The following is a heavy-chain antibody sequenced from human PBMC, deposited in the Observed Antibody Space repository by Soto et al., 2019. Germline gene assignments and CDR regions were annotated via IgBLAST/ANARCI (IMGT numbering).Heavy chain of an antibody. V-gene: IGHV4-34*01. CDR2: INHSGST. CDR3: ARVVYDYGDYDGGYYYYMDV. J-gene: IGHJ6*03. CDR1: GGSFSGYY. D-gene: IGHD4-17*01. Sequence: SETLSLTCAVYGGSFSGYYWSWIRQPPGKGLEWIGEINHSGSTNYNPSLKSRVTISVDTSKNQFSLKLSSVTAADTAVYYCARVVYDYGDYDGGYYYYMDVWGKGTTVTVSS.